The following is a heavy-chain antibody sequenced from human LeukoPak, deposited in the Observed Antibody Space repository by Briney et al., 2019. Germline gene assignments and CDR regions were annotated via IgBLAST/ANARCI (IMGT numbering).Heavy chain of an antibody. CDR1: GGTFSSYA. CDR2: IIPIFGTA. Sequence: SVKVSCKASGGTFSSYAISWVRQAPGQGLEWMGGIIPIFGTANYAQKFQGRVTITTDESTSTAYMELSSLRSEDTAVYYCARVTGSGYYLFDYWGQGTLVTVSS. J-gene: IGHJ4*02. V-gene: IGHV1-69*05. CDR3: ARVTGSGYYLFDY. D-gene: IGHD3-3*01.